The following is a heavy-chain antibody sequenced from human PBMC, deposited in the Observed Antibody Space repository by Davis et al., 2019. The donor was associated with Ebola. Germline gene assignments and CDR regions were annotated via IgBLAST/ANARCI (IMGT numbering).Heavy chain of an antibody. D-gene: IGHD6-13*01. CDR1: GYTFTSYA. Sequence: ASVKVSCKASGYTFTSYAMHWVRHDPGQGSEWMGWNNAGNGNTKYSQKIQGRVTITRDTSASTAYMELSSMRSEDTAVYYCARESSSSSWFPFDYWGQGTLVTVSS. CDR3: ARESSSSSWFPFDY. J-gene: IGHJ4*02. V-gene: IGHV1-3*01. CDR2: NNAGNGNT.